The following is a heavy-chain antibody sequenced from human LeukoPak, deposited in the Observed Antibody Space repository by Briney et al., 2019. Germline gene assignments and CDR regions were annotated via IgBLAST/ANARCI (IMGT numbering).Heavy chain of an antibody. CDR3: VRAGDTAMAYDAFDI. CDR1: GFTFSSYS. Sequence: GGSLRLSCAASGFTFSSYSMNWVRQAPGKGLEWVSSISSSSSYIYYADSVKGRFTISRDNAKNSLYLQMNSLRAEDTAVYYCVRAGDTAMAYDAFDIWGQGTMVTVSS. V-gene: IGHV3-21*01. J-gene: IGHJ3*02. CDR2: ISSSSSYI. D-gene: IGHD5-18*01.